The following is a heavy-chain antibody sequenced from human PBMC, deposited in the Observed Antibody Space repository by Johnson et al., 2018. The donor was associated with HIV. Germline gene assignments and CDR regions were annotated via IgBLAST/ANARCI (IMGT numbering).Heavy chain of an antibody. D-gene: IGHD5-18*01. Sequence: QMQLVESGGGVVQPGRSLRLSCAASGFTFSSYGMHWVRQAPGKGLEWVSGISGGGGTTYYADSVKGRFTISRDSSKNTLHLQMNSLKTEDTAVYYCTTYTTMVTMYVEIKGGAFDIWGQGTMVTVSS. J-gene: IGHJ3*02. CDR1: GFTFSSYG. V-gene: IGHV3-NL1*01. CDR3: TTYTTMVTMYVEIKGGAFDI. CDR2: ISGGGGTT.